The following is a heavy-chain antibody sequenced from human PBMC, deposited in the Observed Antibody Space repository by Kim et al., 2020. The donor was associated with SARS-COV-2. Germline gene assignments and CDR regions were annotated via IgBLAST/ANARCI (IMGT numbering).Heavy chain of an antibody. J-gene: IGHJ4*02. CDR1: GFIFGSCP. D-gene: IGHD2-2*02. CDR2: VSRGGEYK. V-gene: IGHV3-23*01. Sequence: GGSLRLSCAASGFIFGSCPMGWVRQAPGKGLEWVAGVSRGGEYKFYAPSVKGRFTVSKDISRNMAYLQMNNLRIEDTALYYCVKYTISEAMGDFWGQGTQVAVSS. CDR3: VKYTISEAMGDF.